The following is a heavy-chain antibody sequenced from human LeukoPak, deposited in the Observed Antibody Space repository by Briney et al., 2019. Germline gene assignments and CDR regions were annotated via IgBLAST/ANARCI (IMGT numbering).Heavy chain of an antibody. J-gene: IGHJ4*02. V-gene: IGHV3-33*01. CDR3: ASVGDDSSGYTPFDY. CDR1: GFTFSSYG. Sequence: GGSLRLSCAASGFTFSSYGMRWVRQAPGKGLEWVAVIWYDGSNKYYADSVKGRFTISRDNSKNTLYLQMNSLRAEDTAVYYCASVGDDSSGYTPFDYWGQGTLVTVSS. D-gene: IGHD3-22*01. CDR2: IWYDGSNK.